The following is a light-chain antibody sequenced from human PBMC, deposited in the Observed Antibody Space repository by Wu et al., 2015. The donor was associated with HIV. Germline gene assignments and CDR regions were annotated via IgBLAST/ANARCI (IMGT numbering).Light chain of an antibody. J-gene: IGKJ1*01. V-gene: IGKV3-15*01. Sequence: EIVMTQSPATLSASPGESATLSCRASQSVSSKLAWYQQKPGQAPRLLIYGVSTRATDIPARSSGSGSETEFSLTISSLQSEDFAVYYCQQYNNYRWMFGQGTKVDFK. CDR1: QSVSSK. CDR2: GVS. CDR3: QQYNNYRWM.